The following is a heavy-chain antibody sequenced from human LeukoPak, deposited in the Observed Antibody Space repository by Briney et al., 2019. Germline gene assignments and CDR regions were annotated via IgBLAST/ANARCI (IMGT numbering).Heavy chain of an antibody. CDR1: GGSFSGYH. CDR3: ARGLVGYCSGGSCYYWFDP. Sequence: SETLSLTCVVYGGSFSGYHWSWIRQSPGKGLEWIGEINHRGSTNYNPSLKRRVTISVDTSKNQFSLKLSSVTAADTAVYYCARGLVGYCSGGSCYYWFDPWGQGTLVTVSS. V-gene: IGHV4-34*01. CDR2: INHRGST. D-gene: IGHD2-15*01. J-gene: IGHJ5*02.